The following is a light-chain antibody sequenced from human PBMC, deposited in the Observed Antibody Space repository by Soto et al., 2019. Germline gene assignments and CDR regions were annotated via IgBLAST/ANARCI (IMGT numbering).Light chain of an antibody. CDR3: SSYTTSNTRQIV. CDR2: GVS. Sequence: QSALTQPASVSGSPGQSITISCTGTSSDVGGYNYVSWYQHNPGKAPKLMIFGVSNRPSGVSNRFSGSKSGNTASLTISGLQPEDEADYYCSSYTTSNTRQIVFGTGTKVTVL. V-gene: IGLV2-14*03. J-gene: IGLJ1*01. CDR1: SSDVGGYNY.